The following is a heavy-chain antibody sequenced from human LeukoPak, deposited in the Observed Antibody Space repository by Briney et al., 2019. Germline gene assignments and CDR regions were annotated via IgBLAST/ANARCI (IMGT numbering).Heavy chain of an antibody. J-gene: IGHJ4*02. CDR2: INWNSGSI. D-gene: IGHD3-16*01. Sequence: GRSLRLSCAASGFTFDDYAMHWVRQAPGKGVEGVSGINWNSGSIDYADSVKGRFTISRDNAKNSLYLQMNSLRAEDTAVYYCARDLGTVITWYWGQGTLVTVSS. CDR1: GFTFDDYA. V-gene: IGHV3-9*01. CDR3: ARDLGTVITWY.